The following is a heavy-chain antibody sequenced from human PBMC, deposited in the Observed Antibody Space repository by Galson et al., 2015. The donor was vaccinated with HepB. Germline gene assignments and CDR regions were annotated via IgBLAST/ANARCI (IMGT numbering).Heavy chain of an antibody. CDR3: ARQRAGAVAGSWFDY. CDR2: IYYSGST. D-gene: IGHD6-19*01. Sequence: ETLSLTCTVSGGSISSYYWNWIRHPPEKGLDWIGYIYYSGSTNYNPSLKSRLTISVDTSKNQFSLKLSSVTAADTAVYYCARQRAGAVAGSWFDYWGQGTLVTVSS. V-gene: IGHV4-59*08. CDR1: GGSISSYY. J-gene: IGHJ4*02.